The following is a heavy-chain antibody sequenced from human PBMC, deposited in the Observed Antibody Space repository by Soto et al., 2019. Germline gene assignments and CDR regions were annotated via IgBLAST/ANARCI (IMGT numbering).Heavy chain of an antibody. D-gene: IGHD2-15*01. CDR3: GKVLVGATGHTDSDS. V-gene: IGHV4-39*01. J-gene: IGHJ4*02. Sequence: PSETLSLTCTVSGGSIYRSGFYWGWIPQPPGRGLEWIGNIDYNGVTYSNPSLKSRVTISRDTSKNQFSLKLTSVTAADTALYYCGKVLVGATGHTDSDSWGPGTLVTLSS. CDR1: GGSIYRSGFY. CDR2: IDYNGVT.